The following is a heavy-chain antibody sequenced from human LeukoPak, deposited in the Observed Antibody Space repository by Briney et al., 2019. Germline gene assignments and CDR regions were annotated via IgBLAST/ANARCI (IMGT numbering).Heavy chain of an antibody. CDR3: AREGYCSSTSCYVYYYYGMDV. Sequence: GASVKVSCKASGYTFTSYGISWVRQAPGQGLGWMGWISAYNGNTNYAQKLQGRVTMTTDTSTSTAYMELRSLRSDDTAVYYCAREGYCSSTSCYVYYYYGMDVWGQGTTVTVSS. CDR2: ISAYNGNT. CDR1: GYTFTSYG. V-gene: IGHV1-18*01. D-gene: IGHD2-2*01. J-gene: IGHJ6*02.